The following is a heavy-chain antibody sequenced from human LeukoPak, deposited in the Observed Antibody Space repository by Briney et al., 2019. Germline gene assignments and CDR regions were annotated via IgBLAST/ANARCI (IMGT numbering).Heavy chain of an antibody. Sequence: GGSLRLSCVASGFPFSSYWMTWVRQAPGKGLEWVANIKQDGSKKSYVDSVKGRFTISKDNAKNTVSLQMNNLRAEDTAVYYCVTFYETYWGRGTLVTVSS. CDR1: GFPFSSYW. J-gene: IGHJ4*02. D-gene: IGHD2/OR15-2a*01. CDR2: IKQDGSKK. V-gene: IGHV3-7*01. CDR3: VTFYETY.